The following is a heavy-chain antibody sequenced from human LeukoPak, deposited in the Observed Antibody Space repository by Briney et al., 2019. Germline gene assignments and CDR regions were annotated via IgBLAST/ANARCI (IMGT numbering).Heavy chain of an antibody. V-gene: IGHV1-8*01. CDR2: MNPNSGNT. D-gene: IGHD3-3*01. J-gene: IGHJ6*03. Sequence: ASVKVSCKASGYTFTSYDINWVRRATGQGLEWMGWMNPNSGNTGYAQKFQGRVTMTRNTSISTAYMELSSLRSEDTAVYYCARDDFGYYYMDVWGKGTTVTVSS. CDR3: ARDDFGYYYMDV. CDR1: GYTFTSYD.